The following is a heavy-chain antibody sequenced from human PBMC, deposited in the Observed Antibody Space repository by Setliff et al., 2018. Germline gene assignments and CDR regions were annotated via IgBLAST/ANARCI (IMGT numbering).Heavy chain of an antibody. Sequence: ASVKVSCKASGYPFISYDINWVRQAPGQGLEWMGWMNTNTGNPSYAQGFTGRFVFSLDTSVSTAYLQISSLKADDTAIYYCARASRFGTTMWRGDYYMDVWGKGTTVTVSS. V-gene: IGHV7-4-1*02. CDR1: GYPFISYD. CDR2: MNTNTGNP. D-gene: IGHD3-10*01. CDR3: ARASRFGTTMWRGDYYMDV. J-gene: IGHJ6*03.